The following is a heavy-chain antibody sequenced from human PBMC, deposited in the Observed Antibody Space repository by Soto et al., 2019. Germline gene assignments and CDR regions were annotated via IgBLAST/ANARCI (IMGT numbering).Heavy chain of an antibody. J-gene: IGHJ4*02. Sequence: SETLSLTCAVYGESFGTYYWSWIRQPPGKDLEWIGEINHSGSTKYNPSLKSRVTISLDTSKNQFSLKLSSVTAADTAVYYCARDKITGLFDYWGQGTLVTVCS. CDR2: INHSGST. CDR1: GESFGTYY. V-gene: IGHV4-34*01. D-gene: IGHD1-1*01. CDR3: ARDKITGLFDY.